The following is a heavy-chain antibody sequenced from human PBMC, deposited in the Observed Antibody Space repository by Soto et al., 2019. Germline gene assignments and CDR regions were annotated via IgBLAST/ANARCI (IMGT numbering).Heavy chain of an antibody. J-gene: IGHJ4*02. V-gene: IGHV6-1*01. Sequence: PSQTLSLTCAITGDSVSSNSAGWSWVRQSPSRGLEWLGRTYYRSKWYYEYAVSVRGRITINPDTSKNQYSLQLNSVTPEDTAVYYCARGAPHYDSSGYPPDYFDYWGQGTLVTVSS. CDR1: GDSVSSNSAG. D-gene: IGHD3-22*01. CDR3: ARGAPHYDSSGYPPDYFDY. CDR2: TYYRSKWYY.